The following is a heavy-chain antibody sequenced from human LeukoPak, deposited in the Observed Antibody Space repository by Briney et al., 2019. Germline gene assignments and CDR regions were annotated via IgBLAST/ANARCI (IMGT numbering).Heavy chain of an antibody. J-gene: IGHJ5*02. CDR3: ARGRTTVVTPGFWFDP. CDR1: GGSISSYY. V-gene: IGHV4-59*12. D-gene: IGHD4-23*01. CDR2: ISYSGNT. Sequence: SETLSLTCTVSGGSISSYYWSWIRQPPGKGLEWIGYISYSGNTNYNPSLRSRVTISVDTSQNQFSLKLSSVTAADTAVYYCARGRTTVVTPGFWFDPWGQGTLVTVSS.